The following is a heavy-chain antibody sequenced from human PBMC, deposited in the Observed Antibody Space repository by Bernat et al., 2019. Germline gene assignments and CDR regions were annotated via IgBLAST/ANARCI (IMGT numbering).Heavy chain of an antibody. CDR2: IWYDGSNE. CDR1: GFSFSRHG. V-gene: IGHV3-33*01. J-gene: IGHJ4*02. Sequence: QVQLVESGGGVVQAGRSLRLSCAASGFSFSRHGMHWVRQAPGKGLEWVTGIWYDGSNEKYVDSVRGRFTISRDNSKNTLYLQMNSLRAEDTAVYYCGSGPRGDHVGIDSWGQGIMVTVSS. CDR3: GSGPRGDHVGIDS. D-gene: IGHD4-17*01.